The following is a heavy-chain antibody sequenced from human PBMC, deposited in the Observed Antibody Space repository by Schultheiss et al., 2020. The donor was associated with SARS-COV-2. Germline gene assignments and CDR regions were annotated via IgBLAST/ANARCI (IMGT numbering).Heavy chain of an antibody. CDR2: INDDGSGI. CDR1: GFTFSSYW. V-gene: IGHV3-74*01. D-gene: IGHD2-15*01. Sequence: GGSLRLSCAASGFTFSSYWMHWVRQAPGKGLVWVARINDDGSGISYADSVKGRFTISRDNAKNTLHLQLNSLRADDTAVYYCTKDALLFRTGFDPWGQGTLVTVSS. J-gene: IGHJ5*02. CDR3: TKDALLFRTGFDP.